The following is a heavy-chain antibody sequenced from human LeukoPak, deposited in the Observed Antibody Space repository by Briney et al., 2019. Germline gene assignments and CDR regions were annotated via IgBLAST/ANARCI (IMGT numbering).Heavy chain of an antibody. Sequence: PGGSLRLSCAASGFTFTRYWMHWVRQAPGKGLVWVSRINSDGRSTSYADSVKGRFTISRDNAKNTLYLQMNSLRVEDTAVHYCARAQWLADDAFDIWGQGTMVTVSS. CDR3: ARAQWLADDAFDI. CDR2: INSDGRST. D-gene: IGHD6-19*01. V-gene: IGHV3-74*01. CDR1: GFTFTRYW. J-gene: IGHJ3*02.